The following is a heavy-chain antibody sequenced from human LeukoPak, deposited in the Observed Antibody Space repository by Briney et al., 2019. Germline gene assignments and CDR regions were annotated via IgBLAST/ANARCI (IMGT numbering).Heavy chain of an antibody. V-gene: IGHV1-69*01. CDR3: ARDQDIVVVPSNLKLTPTVDY. D-gene: IGHD2-15*01. Sequence: ASVKVSCKASGGTFSSYAISWVRQAPGQGLEWMGGIIPIFGTANYAQKFQGRVTITADESTSTAYMELSSLRSDDTAVYYCARDQDIVVVPSNLKLTPTVDYWGQGTLVTVSS. CDR1: GGTFSSYA. J-gene: IGHJ4*02. CDR2: IIPIFGTA.